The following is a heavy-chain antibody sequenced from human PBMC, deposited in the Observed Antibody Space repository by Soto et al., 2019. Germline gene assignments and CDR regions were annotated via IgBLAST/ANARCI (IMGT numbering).Heavy chain of an antibody. Sequence: SLKVSCKASGYTFTSSGISWVRQAPGQGLEWMGWISAYNGNTNYAQKLQGRVTMTTDTSTSTAYMELRSLRSDDTAVYYCARQDIVVVPAAQSPPLGMDVWG. CDR1: GYTFTSSG. D-gene: IGHD2-2*01. CDR2: ISAYNGNT. CDR3: ARQDIVVVPAAQSPPLGMDV. J-gene: IGHJ6*02. V-gene: IGHV1-18*01.